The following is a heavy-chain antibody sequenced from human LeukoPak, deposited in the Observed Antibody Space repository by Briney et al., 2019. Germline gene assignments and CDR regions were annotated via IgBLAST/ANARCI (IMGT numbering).Heavy chain of an antibody. D-gene: IGHD6-19*01. CDR1: GFTVSSNY. Sequence: GGSLRLSCAASGFTVSSNYMSWVRQAPGKGLEWVSVIYSGGSTYYADSVKGRFTISRDNSKNTLYLQMNSLRAEDTAVYYCAAIAVGGYWALGDAFDIWGQGTMVTVSS. CDR3: AAIAVGGYWALGDAFDI. J-gene: IGHJ3*02. V-gene: IGHV3-53*01. CDR2: IYSGGST.